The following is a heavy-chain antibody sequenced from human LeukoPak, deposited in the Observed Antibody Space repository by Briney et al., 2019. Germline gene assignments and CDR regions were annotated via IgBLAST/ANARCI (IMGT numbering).Heavy chain of an antibody. J-gene: IGHJ4*02. CDR1: GFTFSSYS. V-gene: IGHV3-21*01. CDR3: ARGAGGSYSGIFDY. Sequence: KAGGSLRLSCAASGFTFSSYSMNWVRQAPGKGLEWVSSISSSSSYIYYADSVKGRFTISRDNAKNSLYLQMNSLRAEDTAVYYCARGAGGSYSGIFDYWGQGTLVTVSS. CDR2: ISSSSSYI. D-gene: IGHD1-26*01.